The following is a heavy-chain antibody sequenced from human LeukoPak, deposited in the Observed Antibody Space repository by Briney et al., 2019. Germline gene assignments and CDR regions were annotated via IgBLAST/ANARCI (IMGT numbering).Heavy chain of an antibody. D-gene: IGHD3-22*01. CDR2: IVVGSGNT. CDR1: GFTFTSSA. Sequence: SVKVSFKASGFTFTSSAVQWVRQARGQRLGWIGWIVVGSGNTNYAQKFQERVTITRDMSTSTAYMELSSLRSEDTAVYYCAVREYYYDSSGYVCWGQGTLVTVSS. CDR3: AVREYYYDSSGYVC. V-gene: IGHV1-58*01. J-gene: IGHJ4*02.